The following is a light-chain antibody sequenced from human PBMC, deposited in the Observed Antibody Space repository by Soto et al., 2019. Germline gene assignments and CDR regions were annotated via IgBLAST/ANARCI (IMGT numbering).Light chain of an antibody. CDR2: GAS. J-gene: IGKJ1*01. CDR1: QSVSSK. V-gene: IGKV3-15*01. CDR3: QQYDNWPRT. Sequence: EIVMTQPPATLSVSPGERATLSCRASQSVSSKVAWYQQKPGQAPRLLIFGASSRASGFPARFSGSGSGTEFTLTINSLQSEDFAVYYCQQYDNWPRTFGQGTKVDIK.